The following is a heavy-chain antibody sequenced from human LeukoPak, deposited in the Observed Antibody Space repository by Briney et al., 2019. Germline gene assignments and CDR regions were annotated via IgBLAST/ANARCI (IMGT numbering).Heavy chain of an antibody. CDR3: AGGTLAYFPYYYMDV. Sequence: AAVKVSCKASGYTFTGHYMHLVRQAPGQGLEWMGWINPNSGGTDYAQNFQARVTMTRDTSISTAYMELSSLRSDDPAVYYCAGGTLAYFPYYYMDVWGKGTTVTISS. CDR2: INPNSGGT. V-gene: IGHV1-2*02. D-gene: IGHD3-16*01. J-gene: IGHJ6*03. CDR1: GYTFTGHY.